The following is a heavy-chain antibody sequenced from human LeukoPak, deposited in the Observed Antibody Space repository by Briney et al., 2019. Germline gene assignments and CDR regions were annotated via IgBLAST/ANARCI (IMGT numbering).Heavy chain of an antibody. CDR2: IYYSGST. CDR1: GGSISSGGYY. V-gene: IGHV4-31*03. D-gene: IGHD6-19*01. J-gene: IGHJ4*02. Sequence: SETLSLTCTVSGGSISSGGYYWSWIRQHPGKGLERIGYIYYSGSTYYNPSLKSRVTISVDTSKNQFSLKLSSVTAADTAVYYCASSAVAGYYFDYWGQGTLVTVSS. CDR3: ASSAVAGYYFDY.